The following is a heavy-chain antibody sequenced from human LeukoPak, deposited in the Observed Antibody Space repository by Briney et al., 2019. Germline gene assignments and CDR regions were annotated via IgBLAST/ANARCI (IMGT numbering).Heavy chain of an antibody. J-gene: IGHJ4*01. CDR3: ARESMAAADHYFDF. V-gene: IGHV4-59*01. Sequence: SETLSLTCTVSGGSISSYYWSWIRQPPGKGLEWIGYIYYSGSTNYNPSLKSRVTISVDTSKNQFSLKLRSVTAADTAVYYCARESMAAADHYFDFWGHGSLVTVSS. CDR1: GGSISSYY. CDR2: IYYSGST. D-gene: IGHD6-13*01.